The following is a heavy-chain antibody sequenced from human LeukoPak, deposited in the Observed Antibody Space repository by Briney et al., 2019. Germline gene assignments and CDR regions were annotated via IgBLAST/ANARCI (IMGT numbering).Heavy chain of an antibody. CDR3: ARDKGARGSSGYEYFDY. J-gene: IGHJ4*02. D-gene: IGHD3-22*01. V-gene: IGHV1-69*13. CDR2: IIPIFGKA. CDR1: GYTCTSYG. Sequence: ASVKVSCKASGYTCTSYGISWVRQAPGQGLEWMGGIIPIFGKANYAQKFQGRVTITADESTSTAYMELRSLRSEDTAVYSWARDKGARGSSGYEYFDYWGQGTLVTVSS.